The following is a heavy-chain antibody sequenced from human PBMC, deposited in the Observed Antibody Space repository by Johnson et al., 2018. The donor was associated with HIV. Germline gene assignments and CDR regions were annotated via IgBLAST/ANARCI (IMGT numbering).Heavy chain of an antibody. CDR3: AKDRGYGGNLDAFDI. D-gene: IGHD4-23*01. Sequence: VQLVESGGGLIQRGGSLRLSCAASGFTVSSNYMSWVRQAPGKGLEWVSGISWNGATPRSADSVKGRFTISRDNAKAFLYLQMNSLRAEDTAVYYWAKDRGYGGNLDAFDIWGQGTMVTVSS. J-gene: IGHJ3*02. V-gene: IGHV3-66*03. CDR1: GFTVSSNY. CDR2: ISWNGATP.